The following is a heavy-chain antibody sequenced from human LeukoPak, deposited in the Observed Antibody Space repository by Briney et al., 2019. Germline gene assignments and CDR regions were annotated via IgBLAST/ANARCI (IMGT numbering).Heavy chain of an antibody. Sequence: SETLSLTCAVYGGSFSGYYWSWIRQPPGKGLEWIGEINHSGSTNYNPSLKSRVTISVDTSKNQFSLKLSSVTAADTAVYYCARDYRSRYYYDSSGYYCWFDPWGQGTLVTVSS. V-gene: IGHV4-34*01. CDR2: INHSGST. J-gene: IGHJ5*02. CDR1: GGSFSGYY. D-gene: IGHD3-22*01. CDR3: ARDYRSRYYYDSSGYYCWFDP.